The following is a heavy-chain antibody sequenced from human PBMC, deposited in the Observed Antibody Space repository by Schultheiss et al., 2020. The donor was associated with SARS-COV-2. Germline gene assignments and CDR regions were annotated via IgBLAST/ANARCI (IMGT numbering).Heavy chain of an antibody. D-gene: IGHD4-17*01. V-gene: IGHV4-30-2*05. CDR2: IYHSGST. J-gene: IGHJ6*02. CDR1: GGSISSGGYS. Sequence: SETLSLTCAVSGGSISSGGYSWSWIRQPPGKGLEWIGEIYHSGSTYYNPSLKSRVTISVDTSKNQFSLKLSSVTAADTAVYYCARDDYGDYYYGMDVWGQGTTVTVSS. CDR3: ARDDYGDYYYGMDV.